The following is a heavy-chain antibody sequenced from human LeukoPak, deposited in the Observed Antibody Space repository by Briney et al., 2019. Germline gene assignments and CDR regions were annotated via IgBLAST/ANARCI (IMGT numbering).Heavy chain of an antibody. CDR1: GFTFSSYA. CDR2: ISYDGSNK. J-gene: IGHJ6*04. CDR3: ARDRRDIVVVVAATYRYYGMDV. V-gene: IGHV3-30*04. D-gene: IGHD2-15*01. Sequence: GRSLRLSSAASGFTFSSYAMHWVRQAPGTGLEWVAVISYDGSNKYYADSVKGRFTLSRDNSKNTLYLQMNSLRAEDTAVYYWARDRRDIVVVVAATYRYYGMDVWGKGTTVTVSS.